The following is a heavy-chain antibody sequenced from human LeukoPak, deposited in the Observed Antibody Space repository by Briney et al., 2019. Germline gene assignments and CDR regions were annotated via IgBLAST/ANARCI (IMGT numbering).Heavy chain of an antibody. CDR2: IGTAGDT. Sequence: PGGSLRLSCAASGFTFSSYDMHWVRQATGKGLEWVSAIGTAGDTYYPGSVKGRFTISRENAKNSLYLQMNSLRAGDTAVYYCAGTGTTVGAFDIWGQGTMVTVSS. CDR3: AGTGTTVGAFDI. CDR1: GFTFSSYD. V-gene: IGHV3-13*04. D-gene: IGHD1-7*01. J-gene: IGHJ3*02.